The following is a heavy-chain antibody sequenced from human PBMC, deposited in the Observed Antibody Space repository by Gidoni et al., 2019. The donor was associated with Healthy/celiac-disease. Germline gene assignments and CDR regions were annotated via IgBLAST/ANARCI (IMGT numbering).Heavy chain of an antibody. V-gene: IGHV4-30-4*01. CDR2: IYYSGST. CDR1: GGPISSGGYY. CDR3: ARDSGSGSYPLHFDY. Sequence: QVQLQESGQGLVKPSQTLPLTCPVSGGPISSGGYYWSWIRQPPGKGLEWIGYIYYSGSTYYNPSLKSRVTISVDTSKNQFSLKLSSVTAADTAVYYCARDSGSGSYPLHFDYWGQGTLVTVSS. D-gene: IGHD3-10*01. J-gene: IGHJ4*02.